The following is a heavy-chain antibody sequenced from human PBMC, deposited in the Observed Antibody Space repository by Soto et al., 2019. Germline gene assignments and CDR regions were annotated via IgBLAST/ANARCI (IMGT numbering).Heavy chain of an antibody. V-gene: IGHV1-18*01. CDR2: ISAYNGNT. J-gene: IGHJ6*02. D-gene: IGHD2-2*01. CDR1: GYTFTSYC. CDR3: ARVGYCSSTSCYSPYYYYYGMDV. Sequence: ASVKVSCKASGYTFTSYCISWVRQAPGQGREWMGWISAYNGNTNYAQKLQGRVTMTTDTSTSTAYMELRSLRSDDTAVYYCARVGYCSSTSCYSPYYYYYGMDVWGQGTTVTVSS.